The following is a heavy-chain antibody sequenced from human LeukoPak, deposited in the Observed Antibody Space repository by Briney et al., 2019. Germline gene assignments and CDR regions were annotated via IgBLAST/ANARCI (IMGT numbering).Heavy chain of an antibody. V-gene: IGHV3-7*01. J-gene: IGHJ4*02. D-gene: IGHD6-25*01. CDR1: ASTLSRSY. CDR2: MRLGGSVT. Sequence: GGSLRLSCGAWASTLSRSYMGGVGEARGKGGEGGALMRLGGSVTYYVESVKGRFIICRDNTKTLLYLHMNNLRAEDTAVYYCVIDRAARWGQGTLVTVSS. CDR3: VIDRAAR.